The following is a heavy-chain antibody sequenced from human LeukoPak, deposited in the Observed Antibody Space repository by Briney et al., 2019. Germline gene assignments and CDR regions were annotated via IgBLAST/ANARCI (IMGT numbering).Heavy chain of an antibody. V-gene: IGHV4-4*07. J-gene: IGHJ4*02. CDR3: ARAGYYDFWSGYYTFDY. Sequence: NPSETLSLTCTVSGGSITSYYWSWIRQPTGKGLEWIGRVYSSGSTNYNPSLKSRVTMSVDASKNQFSLKLNSVTAADTAVYYCARAGYYDFWSGYYTFDYWGQGTLVTVST. CDR2: VYSSGST. CDR1: GGSITSYY. D-gene: IGHD3-3*01.